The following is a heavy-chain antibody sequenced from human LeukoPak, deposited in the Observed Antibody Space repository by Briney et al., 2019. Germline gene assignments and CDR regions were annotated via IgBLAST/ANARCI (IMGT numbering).Heavy chain of an antibody. Sequence: ASVKVSCKASGGTFSSYAISWVRQAPGQGLEWMGGIIPIFGTANYAQKFQGRVTITADESTSTAYMELSSLRSEDTAVYYCARDSVAAAGRLDYWGQGTLVTVSS. D-gene: IGHD6-13*01. J-gene: IGHJ4*02. V-gene: IGHV1-69*13. CDR2: IIPIFGTA. CDR3: ARDSVAAAGRLDY. CDR1: GGTFSSYA.